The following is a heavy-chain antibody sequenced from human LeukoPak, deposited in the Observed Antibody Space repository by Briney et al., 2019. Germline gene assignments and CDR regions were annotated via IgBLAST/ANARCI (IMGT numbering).Heavy chain of an antibody. J-gene: IGHJ5*02. D-gene: IGHD3-10*01. CDR1: SGSFRTYY. V-gene: IGHV4-59*12. CDR3: ARGRPGAYYYGSGSPLAFDP. Sequence: PSETLSLTCTVSSGSFRTYYWSWIRQPPGKGLEWIGYIFYNEGTSYNPSLKSRVTISVDTSNNQLSLKVSSVTAADTAVYYCARGRPGAYYYGSGSPLAFDPWGQGTLVTVSS. CDR2: IFYNEGT.